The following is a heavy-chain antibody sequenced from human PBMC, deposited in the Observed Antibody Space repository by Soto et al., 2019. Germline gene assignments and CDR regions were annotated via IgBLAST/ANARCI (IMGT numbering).Heavy chain of an antibody. Sequence: GGSLRLSCAASGFTFSSYAMHWVRQAPGKGLEWVAVISYDGSNKYYADSVKGRFTISRDNSKNTLYLQMNSLRAEDTAVYYCARGNLYDSSGYYYAYWGQGTLVTVSS. CDR2: ISYDGSNK. D-gene: IGHD3-22*01. CDR3: ARGNLYDSSGYYYAY. J-gene: IGHJ4*02. CDR1: GFTFSSYA. V-gene: IGHV3-30-3*01.